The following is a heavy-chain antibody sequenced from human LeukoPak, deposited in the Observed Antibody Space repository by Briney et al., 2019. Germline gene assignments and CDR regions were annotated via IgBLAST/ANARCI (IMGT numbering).Heavy chain of an antibody. V-gene: IGHV3-33*01. CDR2: IWYDGSNK. D-gene: IGHD3-16*01. CDR3: ARDVEGAFDY. Sequence: GRSLRLSCAASGFTFSIYGMHWVRQAPGKGLEWVAVIWYDGSNKYYADSVKGRFTISRDNSKNTLYLQMNSLRAEDTAVYYCARDVEGAFDYWGQGTLVTVSS. CDR1: GFTFSIYG. J-gene: IGHJ4*02.